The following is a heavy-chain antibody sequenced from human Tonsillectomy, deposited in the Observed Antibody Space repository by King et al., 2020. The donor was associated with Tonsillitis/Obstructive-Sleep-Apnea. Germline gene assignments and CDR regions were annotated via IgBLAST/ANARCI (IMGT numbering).Heavy chain of an antibody. V-gene: IGHV4-59*08. CDR1: GGFISSYY. CDR3: ARRNEFGDYGLGAQYGMDV. CDR2: IYYSGNT. Sequence: QLQESGPGLVKPSETLSLTCTVSGGFISSYYWSWIRQPPGKGLEWIGNIYYSGNTNYNPSLKSRVTISVDTSKNQFSLKLSSVTAADTAGYYCARRNEFGDYGLGAQYGMDVWGQGTTVTVSS. D-gene: IGHD4-17*01. J-gene: IGHJ6*02.